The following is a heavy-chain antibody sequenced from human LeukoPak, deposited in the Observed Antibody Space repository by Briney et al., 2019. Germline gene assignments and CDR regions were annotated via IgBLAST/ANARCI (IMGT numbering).Heavy chain of an antibody. CDR1: GGSFSGYY. D-gene: IGHD3-22*01. CDR3: ARESPYYYDSPYYFDY. CDR2: INHSGST. Sequence: TSETLSLTCAVYGGSFSGYYWSWIRQPPGKGLEWIGEINHSGSTNYNPSLKSRVTISVDTSKNQFSLKLSSVTAADTAVYYCARESPYYYDSPYYFDYWGQGTLVTVSS. J-gene: IGHJ4*02. V-gene: IGHV4-34*01.